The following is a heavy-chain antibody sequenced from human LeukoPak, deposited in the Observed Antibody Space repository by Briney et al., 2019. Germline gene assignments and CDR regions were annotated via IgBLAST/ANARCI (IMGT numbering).Heavy chain of an antibody. CDR3: VRDSNLSFDY. CDR2: ISTDGTTT. V-gene: IGHV3-74*01. Sequence: GGSLRLSCAASGSTLSPYWMHWVRQAPGKGLVWVSHISTDGTTTTYADSVKGRFTISRDNAKNTLYLQMNSLRAEDTAIYYCVRDSNLSFDYWGQGILVTVSS. CDR1: GSTLSPYW. J-gene: IGHJ4*02. D-gene: IGHD1-14*01.